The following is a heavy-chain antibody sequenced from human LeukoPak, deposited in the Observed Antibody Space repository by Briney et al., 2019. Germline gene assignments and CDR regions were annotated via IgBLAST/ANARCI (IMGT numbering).Heavy chain of an antibody. CDR2: ISARGDTI. CDR3: ARGRGECSSLSCYRVWDY. Sequence: GGSLRLSCSVSGLTFYTYAMSWVRQAPGKGLEWVSVISARGDTIYYADSVKGRFTISRDNSKNTLYLQMDSLRAEDTAVYYCARGRGECSSLSCYRVWDYWGQGTLVTVSS. J-gene: IGHJ4*02. D-gene: IGHD2-2*02. CDR1: GLTFYTYA. V-gene: IGHV3-23*01.